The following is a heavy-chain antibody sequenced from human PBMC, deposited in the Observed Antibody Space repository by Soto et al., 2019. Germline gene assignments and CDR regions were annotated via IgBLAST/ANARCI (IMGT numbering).Heavy chain of an antibody. V-gene: IGHV1-18*01. D-gene: IGHD3-22*01. CDR1: GYTFTTYG. CDR2: ISTYNGNT. CDR3: AIGPTDYYDNSGNYFLDY. Sequence: QVQLVQSGAEVKKPGASVKVSCKASGYTFTTYGMSWVRQAPVQGLDWMGWISTYNGNTKYAERLQGRVTMTTDTTTSTAYMELRSLRSDDTAVYYCAIGPTDYYDNSGNYFLDYWGQGTLVTVSS. J-gene: IGHJ4*02.